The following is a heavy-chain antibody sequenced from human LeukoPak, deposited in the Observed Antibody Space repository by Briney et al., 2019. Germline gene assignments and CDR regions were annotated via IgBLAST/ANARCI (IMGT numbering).Heavy chain of an antibody. CDR3: ARRYCTPTTCFHFDF. CDR2: INPNTGGA. Sequence: ASVKVSCKTSGYTFTGNYIHWVRQAPGQGLEWLGWINPNTGGAKYAEKFQGRVTMTSDTSVSTAYMELSSLRSDDTAVYYCARRYCTPTTCFHFDFWGQGTLVTVSS. D-gene: IGHD2-8*01. J-gene: IGHJ4*02. V-gene: IGHV1-2*02. CDR1: GYTFTGNY.